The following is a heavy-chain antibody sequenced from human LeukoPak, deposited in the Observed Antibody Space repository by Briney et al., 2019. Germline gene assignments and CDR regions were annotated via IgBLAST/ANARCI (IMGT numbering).Heavy chain of an antibody. D-gene: IGHD2-15*01. Sequence: SETLSLTCSVSGGSVRSNSHYWNWIRHPPGKGLEWIGYIHYSGSTDYNPAFKSRVTMSVDTSKNQFSLKVTSMTAADTAVYFCARDPGATSPNCHIDCWGQGTLVTVSS. V-gene: IGHV4-61*01. CDR1: GGSVRSNSHY. CDR3: ARDPGATSPNCHIDC. J-gene: IGHJ4*02. CDR2: IHYSGST.